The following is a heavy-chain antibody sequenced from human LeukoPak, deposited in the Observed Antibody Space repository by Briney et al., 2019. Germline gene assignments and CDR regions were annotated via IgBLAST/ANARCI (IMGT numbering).Heavy chain of an antibody. CDR3: ARSIVVVTGAFVLSDVLSEFDY. CDR1: GGTFSSYA. CDR2: IIPIFGTA. Sequence: GASVKVSCKASGGTFSSYAISWVRQAPGQGLEWMGGIIPIFGTANYAQKFQGRVTITADKSTSTAYMELSSLRSEDTAVYYCARSIVVVTGAFVLSDVLSEFDYWGQGTLVTVSS. D-gene: IGHD2-21*02. V-gene: IGHV1-69*06. J-gene: IGHJ4*02.